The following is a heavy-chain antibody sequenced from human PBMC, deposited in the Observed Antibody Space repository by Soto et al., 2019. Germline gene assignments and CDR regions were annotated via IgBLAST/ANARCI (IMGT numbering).Heavy chain of an antibody. Sequence: GGSLRLSCAASGFTFSSYAMSWVRQAPGKGLEWVSAISGSGGRTYYADSVKGRFTISRDNSKNTLYLQMNSLRAEDTAVYYCAIARYYDFWSGQIDVWGKGTTVTGSS. V-gene: IGHV3-23*01. D-gene: IGHD3-3*01. CDR1: GFTFSSYA. CDR3: AIARYYDFWSGQIDV. CDR2: ISGSGGRT. J-gene: IGHJ6*04.